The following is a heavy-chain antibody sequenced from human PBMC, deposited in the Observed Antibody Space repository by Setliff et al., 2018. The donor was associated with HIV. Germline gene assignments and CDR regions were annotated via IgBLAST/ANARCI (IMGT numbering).Heavy chain of an antibody. Sequence: SETLSLTCTVSGGSISSYYWSWIRQPAGKGLEWIGRIYTSGTTYYNPSLKSRVTISVDTSKNQFSLKLSSVTAADTAVYYCASAGSGTRAPPRYWGQGTLVTVSS. D-gene: IGHD1-1*01. V-gene: IGHV4-4*07. CDR2: IYTSGTT. J-gene: IGHJ4*02. CDR3: ASAGSGTRAPPRY. CDR1: GGSISSYY.